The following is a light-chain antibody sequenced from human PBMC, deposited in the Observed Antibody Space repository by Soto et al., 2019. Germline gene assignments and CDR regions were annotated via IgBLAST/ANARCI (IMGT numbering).Light chain of an antibody. CDR1: QSVSSN. J-gene: IGKJ3*01. V-gene: IGKV3-15*01. CDR2: GAS. CDR3: QQRTNWPPFT. Sequence: EIVMPQSPGTRSVSPWERAPLSCRASQSVSSNLAWYQQKPGQAPSLLIYGASTRATGTPARFSGSGSGTEFTLTISSLEPEDFAVYYCQQRTNWPPFTFGPGTKVAIK.